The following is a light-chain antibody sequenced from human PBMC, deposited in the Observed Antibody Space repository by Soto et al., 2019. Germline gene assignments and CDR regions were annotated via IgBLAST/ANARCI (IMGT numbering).Light chain of an antibody. CDR1: SGHSNYA. V-gene: IGLV4-69*01. Sequence: QPVLTQSPSASASLGASVKLTCTLSSGHSNYAIAWHQQQPEKGPRYLMILNSDGSHIKGDVIPDRFSGSSSGAERYLTISILQSEDEADYYCQTWVTGFVMFGGGTQLTVL. CDR2: LNSDGSH. CDR3: QTWVTGFVM. J-gene: IGLJ3*02.